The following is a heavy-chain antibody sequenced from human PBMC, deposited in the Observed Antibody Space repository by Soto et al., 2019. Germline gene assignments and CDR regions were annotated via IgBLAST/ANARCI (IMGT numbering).Heavy chain of an antibody. Sequence: QVQLVESGGGLVKPGGSLRLSCAASGFTFSDYYMSWIRQAPGKGLEWVSYISSSGSTIYYADSVKGRFTISRDNAKNSLYLKMNSLRAEDTAVYYCARWARRVPAAMLVWFDPWGQGTLVTVSS. CDR1: GFTFSDYY. CDR3: ARWARRVPAAMLVWFDP. J-gene: IGHJ5*02. D-gene: IGHD2-2*01. V-gene: IGHV3-11*01. CDR2: ISSSGSTI.